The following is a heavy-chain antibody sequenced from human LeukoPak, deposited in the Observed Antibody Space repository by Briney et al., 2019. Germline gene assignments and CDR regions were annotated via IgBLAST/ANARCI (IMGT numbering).Heavy chain of an antibody. D-gene: IGHD1-26*01. CDR2: IHSNGYT. CDR3: TKRGGPMSGSYDYFDP. Sequence: SKTLSLTCTVSGGSISGYYWSWIRQPPGQGLEWIAYIHSNGYTNYNPSLKSRVTISVDTSKNQFSLKVTSVTAADTAMYYCTKRGGPMSGSYDYFDPWGQGTLVTVS. V-gene: IGHV4-4*09. CDR1: GGSISGYY. J-gene: IGHJ5*02.